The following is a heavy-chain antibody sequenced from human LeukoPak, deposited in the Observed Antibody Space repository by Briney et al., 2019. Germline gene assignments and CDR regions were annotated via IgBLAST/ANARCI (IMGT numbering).Heavy chain of an antibody. D-gene: IGHD3-22*01. V-gene: IGHV3-11*04. CDR3: ARVGYYDSSGYYANDAFDI. J-gene: IGHJ3*02. CDR2: ISTSGSTM. Sequence: GGSLRLSCAASGFTFSDYYMSWIRQAPGKGLEWVSYISTSGSTMHYADSVKGRFTISRDNAKNSLYLQMNSLRAEDTAVYYCARVGYYDSSGYYANDAFDIWGQGTMVTVSS. CDR1: GFTFSDYY.